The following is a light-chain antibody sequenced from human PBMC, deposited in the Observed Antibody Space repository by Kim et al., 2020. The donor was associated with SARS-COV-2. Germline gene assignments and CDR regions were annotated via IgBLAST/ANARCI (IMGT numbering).Light chain of an antibody. CDR3: QQYNNWLGLT. CDR2: GAS. J-gene: IGKJ4*01. Sequence: VSTGERGTLSCRASQSVSSNLAWYQQKPGQAPRLRIYGASTRATGIPARFSGSGSGTEFTLTISSLQSEDFAVYYCQQYNNWLGLTFGGGTKVEI. V-gene: IGKV3-15*01. CDR1: QSVSSN.